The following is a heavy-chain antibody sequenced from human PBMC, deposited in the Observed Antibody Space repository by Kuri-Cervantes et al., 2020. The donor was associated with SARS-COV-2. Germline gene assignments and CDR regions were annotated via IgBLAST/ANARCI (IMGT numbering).Heavy chain of an antibody. CDR2: IYPGDSDT. Sequence: KVSCKGSGYSFTSYWIGWVRQVPGKGLEWMGWIYPGDSDTRYSPSFQGQVTISADKSISTAYLEWSSLKASDTAMYYRPRHRGIAAAGDYWGQGTLVTVSS. D-gene: IGHD6-13*01. J-gene: IGHJ4*02. CDR1: GYSFTSYW. V-gene: IGHV5-51*01. CDR3: PRHRGIAAAGDY.